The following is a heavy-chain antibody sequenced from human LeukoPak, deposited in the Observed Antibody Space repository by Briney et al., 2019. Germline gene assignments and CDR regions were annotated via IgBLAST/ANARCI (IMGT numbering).Heavy chain of an antibody. CDR1: GFTFSSYA. J-gene: IGHJ6*02. D-gene: IGHD3-22*01. Sequence: GGSLRLSCAASGFTFSSYAMSWVRQAPGKGLEWVSAISGSGGSTYYADSVKGRFTISRDDSKNTLYLQMNSLRAEDTAVYYCAKEVVSRHYYYGMDVWGQGTTVTVSS. CDR2: ISGSGGST. V-gene: IGHV3-23*01. CDR3: AKEVVSRHYYYGMDV.